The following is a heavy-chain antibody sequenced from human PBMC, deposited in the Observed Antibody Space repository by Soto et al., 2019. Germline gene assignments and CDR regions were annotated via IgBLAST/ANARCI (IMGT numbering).Heavy chain of an antibody. J-gene: IGHJ4*02. CDR1: GGTFNTYA. Sequence: QVQLVQSGAEMKKPGSSVKVSCQSSGGTFNTYAMNWVRQAPGQGPDWMGDIPPMFGAANYAPKFQGRVTITADESTGTSYMQLSSLTSEDTALYFCAREVQVHSPAFVYWGQGTLVTVAS. CDR2: IPPMFGAA. D-gene: IGHD2-15*01. CDR3: AREVQVHSPAFVY. V-gene: IGHV1-69*19.